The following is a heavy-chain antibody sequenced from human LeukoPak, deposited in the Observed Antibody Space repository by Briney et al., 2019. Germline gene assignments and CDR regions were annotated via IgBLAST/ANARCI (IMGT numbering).Heavy chain of an antibody. CDR2: IYYSGST. CDR1: GGSISSSSYY. V-gene: IGHV4-39*07. J-gene: IGHJ6*03. CDR3: ARAAGMGRSRTNYYYYYYMDV. D-gene: IGHD1-7*01. Sequence: SETLSLTCTVSGGSISSSSYYWGWIRQPPGKGLEWIGSIYYSGSTYYNPSLKSRVTISVDTSKNQFSLKLSSVTAADTAVYYCARAAGMGRSRTNYYYYYYMDVWGKGTTVTISS.